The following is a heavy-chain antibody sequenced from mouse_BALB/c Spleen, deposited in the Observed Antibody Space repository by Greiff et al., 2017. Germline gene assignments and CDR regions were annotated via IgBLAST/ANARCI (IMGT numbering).Heavy chain of an antibody. D-gene: IGHD1-2*01. CDR1: GYSITSDYA. V-gene: IGHV3-2*02. CDR2: ISYSGST. CDR3: ARSDYYGSYFDV. Sequence: EVKLQESGPGLVKPSQSLSLTCTVTGYSITSDYAWNWIRQFPGNKLEWMGYISYSGSTSYNPSLKSRISITRDTSKNQFFLQLNSVTTEDTATYYCARSDYYGSYFDVWGAGTTVTVSS. J-gene: IGHJ1*01.